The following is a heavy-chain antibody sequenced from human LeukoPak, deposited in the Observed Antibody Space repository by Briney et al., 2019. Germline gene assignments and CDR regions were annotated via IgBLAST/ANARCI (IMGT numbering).Heavy chain of an antibody. CDR3: AKGELDSSGTFDY. V-gene: IGHV3-23*01. Sequence: GGSLRLSCAASGFTFSSYAMSWVRQAPGKGLEWVSAISGSGGSTYYADSVKGRFTISRDNSKKTLYLQMNSLRAEDTAVYYCAKGELDSSGTFDYWGQGTLVTVSS. CDR1: GFTFSSYA. J-gene: IGHJ4*02. D-gene: IGHD3-22*01. CDR2: ISGSGGST.